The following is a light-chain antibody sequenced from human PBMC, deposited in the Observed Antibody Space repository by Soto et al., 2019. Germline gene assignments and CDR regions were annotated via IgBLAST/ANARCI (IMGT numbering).Light chain of an antibody. Sequence: QSVLTQPASVSGSPGQSITISCSGASSDIGPYDYVSWYQHHPGRAPKLLIYEVSNRPSGVSYRFSGSKSGNTASLTISGLQAEYEGDYYCTTFAPGRIYVFGSGTKLTVL. CDR3: TTFAPGRIYV. J-gene: IGLJ1*01. CDR2: EVS. V-gene: IGLV2-14*01. CDR1: SSDIGPYDY.